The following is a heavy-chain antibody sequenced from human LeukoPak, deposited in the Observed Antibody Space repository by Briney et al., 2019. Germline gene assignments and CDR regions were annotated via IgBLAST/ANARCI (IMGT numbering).Heavy chain of an antibody. V-gene: IGHV3-74*01. J-gene: IGHJ3*02. CDR3: ARDPDDDAFDI. D-gene: IGHD1-14*01. CDR1: GFTFSSYW. Sequence: GGSLRLSCAASGFTFSSYWMHWVRQAPGKGLVWVSRINSDGSSTSYADSVRGRFTISRDDAKNTLYLQMNSLRAEDTAVYYCARDPDDDAFDIWGQGTMVTVSS. CDR2: INSDGSST.